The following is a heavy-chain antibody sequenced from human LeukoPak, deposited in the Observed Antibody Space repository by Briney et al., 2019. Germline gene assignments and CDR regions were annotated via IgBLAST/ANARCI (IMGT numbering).Heavy chain of an antibody. J-gene: IGHJ4*02. D-gene: IGHD2/OR15-2a*01. V-gene: IGHV4-39*07. CDR2: IYYSGST. CDR1: GGSISSSSYY. CDR3: ARTSMSVAKGVDY. Sequence: RSETLSLTCTVSGGSISSSSYYWGWIRQPPGKGLEWIGSIYYSGSTYYNPSLKSRVTISVDTSKNQFSLKLSSVTAADTAVYYCARTSMSVAKGVDYWGQGTLVTVSS.